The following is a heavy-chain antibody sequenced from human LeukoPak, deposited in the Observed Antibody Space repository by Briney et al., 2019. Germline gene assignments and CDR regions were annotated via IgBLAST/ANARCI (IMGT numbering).Heavy chain of an antibody. Sequence: ASVHVSCKASGYTFTSYGISWVRQAPGQGLEWMGWISAYNGNTNYAQKLQGRVTMTTDTSTSTAYMELRSLRSDDTAVYYCAREWYYYDSSGYQWFDPWGQGTLVTVSS. V-gene: IGHV1-18*01. CDR2: ISAYNGNT. J-gene: IGHJ5*02. CDR1: GYTFTSYG. D-gene: IGHD3-22*01. CDR3: AREWYYYDSSGYQWFDP.